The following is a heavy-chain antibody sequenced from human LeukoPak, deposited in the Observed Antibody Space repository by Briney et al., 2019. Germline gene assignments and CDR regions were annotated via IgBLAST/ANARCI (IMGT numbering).Heavy chain of an antibody. CDR1: GFTFSSYW. V-gene: IGHV3-7*01. CDR3: ASLIGRIDAFDI. J-gene: IGHJ3*02. CDR2: IKQDGSER. D-gene: IGHD2/OR15-2a*01. Sequence: GGSLRLSCAASGFTFSSYWMSWVRQAPGKGLEWVANIKQDGSERYYVDSVKGRFTISRDNAKNSLYLQMNSLRAEDTAVYYCASLIGRIDAFDIWGQGTMVTVSS.